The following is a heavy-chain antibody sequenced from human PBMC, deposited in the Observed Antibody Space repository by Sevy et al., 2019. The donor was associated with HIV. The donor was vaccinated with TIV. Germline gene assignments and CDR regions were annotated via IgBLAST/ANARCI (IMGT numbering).Heavy chain of an antibody. J-gene: IGHJ6*02. V-gene: IGHV5-51*01. D-gene: IGHD1-26*01. Sequence: GESLKISCKGSGYSFSTYWIAWVRQMPGKGLEWMGIIFPDDSDIRYSPSYQGQVTISADNSISTAYLQWSSLMASDTATYYCARARGMPHYYYGMDVWGQGTTVTVSS. CDR3: ARARGMPHYYYGMDV. CDR2: IFPDDSDI. CDR1: GYSFSTYW.